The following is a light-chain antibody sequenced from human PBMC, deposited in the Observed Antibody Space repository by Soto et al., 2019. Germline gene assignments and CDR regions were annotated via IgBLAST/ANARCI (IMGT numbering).Light chain of an antibody. J-gene: IGLJ1*01. CDR1: SSDIGSSNF. CDR3: CSYAGSNTYV. V-gene: IGLV2-23*01. CDR2: EAT. Sequence: QSVLTQPASVSGSPGQSITISCTGTSSDIGSSNFVSWYQDHPGKAPKLIIYEATQRPSGISYRFSGSKSGSTASLTISGLQAEDEADYYCCSYAGSNTYVFGTGTKVAVL.